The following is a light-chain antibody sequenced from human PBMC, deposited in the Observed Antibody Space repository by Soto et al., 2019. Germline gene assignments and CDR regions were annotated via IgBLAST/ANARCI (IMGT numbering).Light chain of an antibody. Sequence: IVVTQSPGTLSFSPGERATLSCRASQSVSSSYLAWYQQKPGQAPRLLIYGASSRATGIPDRFSGSGSGTDFTLTISRLEPEDFAVYYCQQYGSSPPITFGQGTRLEIK. V-gene: IGKV3-20*01. CDR1: QSVSSSY. CDR2: GAS. J-gene: IGKJ5*01. CDR3: QQYGSSPPIT.